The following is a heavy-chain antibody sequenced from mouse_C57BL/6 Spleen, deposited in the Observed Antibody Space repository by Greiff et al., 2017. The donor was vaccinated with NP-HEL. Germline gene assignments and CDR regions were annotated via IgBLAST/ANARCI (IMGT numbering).Heavy chain of an antibody. CDR2: IWRGGST. J-gene: IGHJ4*01. Sequence: VQLQESGPGLVQPSQSLSITCTVSGFSLTSYGVHWVRQSPGKGLEWLGVIWRGGSTDYNAAFISRLSISKYNSKSQVFFKMNSLQADDTAIYYCARGLEYYAMDYWGQGTSVTVSS. V-gene: IGHV2-2*01. CDR3: ARGLEYYAMDY. CDR1: GFSLTSYG.